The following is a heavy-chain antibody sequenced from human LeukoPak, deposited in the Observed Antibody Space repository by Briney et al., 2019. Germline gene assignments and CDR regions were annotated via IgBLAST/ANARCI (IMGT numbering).Heavy chain of an antibody. CDR3: ARDCSSTSCYDV. D-gene: IGHD2-2*01. Sequence: GGSLRLSCAASGFTFSSYEMNWVRQAPGKGLEWVSYISSSGSTIYYADSVKGRSTISRDNAKNSLYLQMNSLRAEDTAVYYCARDCSSTSCYDVWGKGTTVTISS. J-gene: IGHJ6*04. V-gene: IGHV3-48*03. CDR1: GFTFSSYE. CDR2: ISSSGSTI.